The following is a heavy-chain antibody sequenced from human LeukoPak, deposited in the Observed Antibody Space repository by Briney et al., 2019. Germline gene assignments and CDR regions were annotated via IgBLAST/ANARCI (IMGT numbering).Heavy chain of an antibody. D-gene: IGHD2-2*01. CDR1: GGSISSHY. CDR3: ARVLDCSSTSCYWFDP. J-gene: IGHJ5*02. CDR2: IYYSGST. V-gene: IGHV4-59*11. Sequence: SEILSLTCTVSGGSISSHYWSWIRQPPGKGLEWIGYIYYSGSTNYNPSLKSRVTISVDRSKNQFSLKLSSVTAADTAVYYCARVLDCSSTSCYWFDPWGQGTLVTVSS.